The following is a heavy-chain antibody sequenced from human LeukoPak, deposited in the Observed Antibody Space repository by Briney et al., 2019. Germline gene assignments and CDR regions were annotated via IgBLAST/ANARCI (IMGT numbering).Heavy chain of an antibody. Sequence: PGGSLRLSCAASGFTFSSYGMHWVRQAPGKGLEWVAFIRYDGSNKYYADSVKGRFTISRDNSKNTLYLQMNSLRAEDTAVYYCARDPRAISGNTFRYFDYWGQGTLVTVSS. CDR1: GFTFSSYG. D-gene: IGHD3-10*01. CDR2: IRYDGSNK. J-gene: IGHJ4*02. V-gene: IGHV3-30*02. CDR3: ARDPRAISGNTFRYFDY.